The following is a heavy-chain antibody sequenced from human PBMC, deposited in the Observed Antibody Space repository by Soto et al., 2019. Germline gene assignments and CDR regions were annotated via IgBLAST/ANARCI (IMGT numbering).Heavy chain of an antibody. J-gene: IGHJ4*02. Sequence: EVQLVETGGGLIQPGGSLRLSCAASGFTVSSNYMNWVRQAPGKGLEWLSIIYSGGSTYYADSVKGRFSISRDKSKNTLYLQMNSLRAEDTAVYYCAAYTSLDYWGQGTLVTVSS. D-gene: IGHD2-2*02. CDR3: AAYTSLDY. CDR1: GFTVSSNY. V-gene: IGHV3-53*02. CDR2: IYSGGST.